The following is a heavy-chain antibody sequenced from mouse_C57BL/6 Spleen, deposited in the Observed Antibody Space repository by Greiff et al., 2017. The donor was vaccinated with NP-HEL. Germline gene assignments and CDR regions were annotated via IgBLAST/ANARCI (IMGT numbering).Heavy chain of an antibody. D-gene: IGHD2-4*01. CDR2: INPNYGTT. J-gene: IGHJ2*01. CDR1: GYSFTDYN. CDR3: ARSPLYYDYDEKYYFDY. Sequence: EVQLQQSGPELVKPGASVKISCKASGYSFTDYNMNWVKQSNGKSLEWIGVINPNYGTTSYNQMFKGKATLTVDQSYSTAYMQLNSLTSEDSAVYYGARSPLYYDYDEKYYFDYWGQGTTLTVSS. V-gene: IGHV1-39*01.